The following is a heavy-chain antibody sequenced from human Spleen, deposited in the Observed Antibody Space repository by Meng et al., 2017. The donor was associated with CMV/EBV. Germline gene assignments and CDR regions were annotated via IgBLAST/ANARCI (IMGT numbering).Heavy chain of an antibody. CDR1: GGSVSSGSYY. D-gene: IGHD5-18*01. J-gene: IGHJ5*02. CDR2: IYYSGST. CDR3: ARGPHVDTAMFLLRWFDP. V-gene: IGHV4-31*03. Sequence: SETLSLTCTVSGGSVSSGSYYWSWIRQHPGKGLEWIGYIYYSGSTDYNPSLKSRVTISVDTSKNQFSLTLRSVTAADTAVYYCARGPHVDTAMFLLRWFDPWGQGTLVTVSS.